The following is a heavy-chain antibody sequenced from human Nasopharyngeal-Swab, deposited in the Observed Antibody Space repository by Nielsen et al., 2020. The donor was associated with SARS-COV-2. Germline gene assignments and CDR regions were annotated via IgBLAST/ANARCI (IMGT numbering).Heavy chain of an antibody. Sequence: WVRQAPGQGLEWMGWMNPNSGNTGYAQKFQGRATITRNTSISTAYMELSSLRSEGTAVYYCALPSAAYYYYGMDVWGQGTTVTVSS. CDR2: MNPNSGNT. V-gene: IGHV1-8*03. D-gene: IGHD2-2*01. CDR3: ALPSAAYYYYGMDV. J-gene: IGHJ6*02.